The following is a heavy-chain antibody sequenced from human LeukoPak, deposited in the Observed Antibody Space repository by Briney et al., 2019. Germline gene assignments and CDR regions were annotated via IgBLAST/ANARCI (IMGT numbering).Heavy chain of an antibody. Sequence: SETLSLTCAVYGGSFSGYYWSWIRQPPGKGLEWIGEIDHSGSTNYNPSLKSRVTISVDTSKNQFSLKLSSVTAADTAVYYCARGSRVGAPAKKYYFDYWGQGTLVTVSS. V-gene: IGHV4-34*01. D-gene: IGHD1-26*01. CDR1: GGSFSGYY. CDR3: ARGSRVGAPAKKYYFDY. J-gene: IGHJ4*02. CDR2: IDHSGST.